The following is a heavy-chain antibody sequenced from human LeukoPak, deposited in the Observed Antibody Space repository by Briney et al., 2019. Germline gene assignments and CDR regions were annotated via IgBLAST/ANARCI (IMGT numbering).Heavy chain of an antibody. CDR3: ARVVYVRGGFPTFYYYYYMDV. CDR1: GFTFSSYW. V-gene: IGHV3-7*01. CDR2: IKQDGSAK. Sequence: GGSLRLSCAASGFTFSSYWITCVRQAPGKGLELVANIKQDGSAKYYVDSVKGRFTISRDKAKNLLYLQMNSLRAEDTGVYYCARVVYVRGGFPTFYYYYYMDVWGKGTTVTVSS. D-gene: IGHD3-10*02. J-gene: IGHJ6*03.